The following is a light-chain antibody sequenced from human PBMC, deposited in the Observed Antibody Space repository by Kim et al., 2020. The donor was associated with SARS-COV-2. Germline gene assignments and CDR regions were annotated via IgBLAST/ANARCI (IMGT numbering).Light chain of an antibody. J-gene: IGKJ2*01. Sequence: SPRESANLSCRASQSVSSSYLAWYQQKPGQAPRLLIYGASSRATGIPDSFSGSGSGTDFTLTISRLEPEDFAVYYCQQYGSSPPYTFGQGTKLEI. CDR2: GAS. CDR3: QQYGSSPPYT. CDR1: QSVSSSY. V-gene: IGKV3-20*01.